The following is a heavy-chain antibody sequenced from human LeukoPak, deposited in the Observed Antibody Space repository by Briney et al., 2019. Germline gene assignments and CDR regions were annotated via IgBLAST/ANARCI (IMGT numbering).Heavy chain of an antibody. Sequence: ASVKVSCKASGYTFTSYGISWVRQAPGQGLEWVGWISAYNGNTNYAQKLQGRVTMTTDTFTSTAYMELRSLRSDDTAVYYCARDHRYYDSSGYYYKSHYYYYYMDVWGKGTTVTVSS. D-gene: IGHD3-22*01. CDR2: ISAYNGNT. J-gene: IGHJ6*03. V-gene: IGHV1-18*01. CDR3: ARDHRYYDSSGYYYKSHYYYYYMDV. CDR1: GYTFTSYG.